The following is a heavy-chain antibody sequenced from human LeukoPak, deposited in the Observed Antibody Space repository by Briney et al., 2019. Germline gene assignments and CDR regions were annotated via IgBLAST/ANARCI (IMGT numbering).Heavy chain of an antibody. V-gene: IGHV4-4*07. Sequence: SETLSLTCTVSGGSITNNYWSWIRQPAGKGLEWIGRIYTSGSTNYNPSLESRVTMSVDTSKNQFSLKLRSVTAADTAVYYCARDMEGYCSSTSCYPSFLDYWGQGTLVTVSS. J-gene: IGHJ4*02. D-gene: IGHD2-2*01. CDR1: GGSITNNY. CDR2: IYTSGST. CDR3: ARDMEGYCSSTSCYPSFLDY.